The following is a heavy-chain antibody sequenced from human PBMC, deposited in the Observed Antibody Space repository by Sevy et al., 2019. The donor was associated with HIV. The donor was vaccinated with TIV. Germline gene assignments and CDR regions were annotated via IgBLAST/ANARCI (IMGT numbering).Heavy chain of an antibody. J-gene: IGHJ4*02. V-gene: IGHV4-61*01. CDR2: IYYSGST. D-gene: IGHD5-18*01. CDR3: AREKAPEGYTYYFDY. Sequence: SETLSLTCTVSGGSVSSGSYYWSWIRQPPGKGLEWIGYIYYSGSTNYNPSLKRRVTISVDTSKNQFSLKLSSVTAADTAVYYCAREKAPEGYTYYFDYWGQGTLVTVSS. CDR1: GGSVSSGSYY.